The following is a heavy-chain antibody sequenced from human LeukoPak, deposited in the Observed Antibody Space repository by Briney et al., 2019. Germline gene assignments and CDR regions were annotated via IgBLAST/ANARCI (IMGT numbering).Heavy chain of an antibody. CDR2: IYTSGST. D-gene: IGHD3-10*01. CDR3: ARHYSYGSGSYRNWFDP. V-gene: IGHV4-4*09. CDR1: GGSISSYY. Sequence: PSETLSLTCTVSGGSISSYYWSWIRQPPGKGLEWIGYIYTSGSTNYNPSLKSRVTISVDTSKNQFSLKLSSVTAADTAVYYCARHYSYGSGSYRNWFDPWGQGTLVTVSS. J-gene: IGHJ5*02.